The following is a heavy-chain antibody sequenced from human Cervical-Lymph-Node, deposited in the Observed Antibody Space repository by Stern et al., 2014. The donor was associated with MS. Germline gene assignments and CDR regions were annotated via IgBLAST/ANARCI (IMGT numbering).Heavy chain of an antibody. V-gene: IGHV1-2*06. CDR1: GYTFTAYN. CDR3: ATRRGCSGGSCSSRSLDY. D-gene: IGHD2-15*01. J-gene: IGHJ4*02. CDR2: INPKSGVT. Sequence: VQLVESGAYVKKPGASVKVSCKASGYTFTAYNMHWLRQAPGQALELMGRINPKSGVTNYAQKFQDRVTMTRDTSISTVYMELSRLRSNDTAMYYCATRRGCSGGSCSSRSLDYWGQGTLVTVSS.